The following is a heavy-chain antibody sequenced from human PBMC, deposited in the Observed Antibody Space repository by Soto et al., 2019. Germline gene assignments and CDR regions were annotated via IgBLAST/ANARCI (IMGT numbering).Heavy chain of an antibody. CDR2: ISGGGGST. V-gene: IGHV3-23*01. CDR1: GFTFSSYA. Sequence: PGGSLRLSCAASGFTFSSYAMSWVRQAPGKGLAWVSSISGGGGSTFYADSVKGRFTISRDNSKNTLYLQMNTLRAEDTAGYYCAKRDVTTGAFDIWGQGTMVTVSS. D-gene: IGHD4-4*01. J-gene: IGHJ3*02. CDR3: AKRDVTTGAFDI.